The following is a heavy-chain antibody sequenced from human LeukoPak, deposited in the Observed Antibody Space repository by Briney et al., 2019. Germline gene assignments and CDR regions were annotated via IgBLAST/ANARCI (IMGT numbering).Heavy chain of an antibody. CDR3: ARVHSSGQRMDV. Sequence: SQTLSLTCTVSGGSISSGGYYWSWTRQHPGKGLEWIGYIYYSGSTYYNPSLKSRVTISVDTSKNQFSLKLSSVTAADTAVYYCARVHSSGQRMDVWGQGTTVTVSS. CDR2: IYYSGST. CDR1: GGSISSGGYY. V-gene: IGHV4-31*03. D-gene: IGHD6-19*01. J-gene: IGHJ6*02.